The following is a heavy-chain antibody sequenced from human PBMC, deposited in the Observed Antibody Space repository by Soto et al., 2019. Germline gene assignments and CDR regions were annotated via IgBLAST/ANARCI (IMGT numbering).Heavy chain of an antibody. CDR3: AQGKGFELLTPRQDWFDP. Sequence: SGPTLVNPTQTLTLTCTFSGFSLSTSGVGVGWIRQPPGKALEWLALIYWDDDKRYSPSLKSRLTITKDTSKNQVVLTMTNMDPVHTATYYCAQGKGFELLTPRQDWFDPWGQGTLVTVSS. D-gene: IGHD2-15*01. CDR1: GFSLSTSGVG. V-gene: IGHV2-5*02. J-gene: IGHJ5*02. CDR2: IYWDDDK.